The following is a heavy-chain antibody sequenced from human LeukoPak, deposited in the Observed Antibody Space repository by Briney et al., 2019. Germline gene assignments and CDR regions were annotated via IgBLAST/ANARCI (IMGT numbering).Heavy chain of an antibody. CDR3: ARTSRSGYDQSAFFDY. Sequence: PSETLSLTCTVSGGSINSYYWSWIRQPAGKGLEWIGRIYTSGSTNYNPSLKSRVTMSVDTSKNQFSLKLSSVTAADTAVYYCARTSRSGYDQSAFFDYWGQGTLVTVSS. CDR1: GGSINSYY. V-gene: IGHV4-4*07. CDR2: IYTSGST. J-gene: IGHJ4*02. D-gene: IGHD5-12*01.